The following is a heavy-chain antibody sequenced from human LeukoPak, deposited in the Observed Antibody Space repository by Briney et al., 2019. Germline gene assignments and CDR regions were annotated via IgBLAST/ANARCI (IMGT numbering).Heavy chain of an antibody. D-gene: IGHD6-13*01. V-gene: IGHV4-59*01. CDR2: IYYSGST. J-gene: IGHJ5*02. CDR1: GASISSYY. Sequence: SETLSLTCTVSGASISSYYWSWIRQPPGKGLEWIGYIYYSGSTNYNPSLKSRVTISVDTSKNQFSLKLSSVTAADTAVYYCARDRGLYSSSWYPRFDPWGQGTLVTVSS. CDR3: ARDRGLYSSSWYPRFDP.